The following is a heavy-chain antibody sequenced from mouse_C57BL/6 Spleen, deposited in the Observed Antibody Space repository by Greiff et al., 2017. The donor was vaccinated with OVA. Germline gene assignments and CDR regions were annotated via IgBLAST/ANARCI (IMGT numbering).Heavy chain of an antibody. V-gene: IGHV1-26*01. CDR2: INPNNGGT. J-gene: IGHJ3*01. CDR1: GYTFTDYY. CDR3: NYGYSWFAY. Sequence: VQLQQSGPELVKPGASVKISCKASGYTFTDYYMNWVKQSHGKSLEWIGDINPNNGGTSYNQKFKGKATLTVDKSSSTAYMELRSLTSEDSAVYYCNYGYSWFAYWGQGTLVTVSA. D-gene: IGHD2-2*01.